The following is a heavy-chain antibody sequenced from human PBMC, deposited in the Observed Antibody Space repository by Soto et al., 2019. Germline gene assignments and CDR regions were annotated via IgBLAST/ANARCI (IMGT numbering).Heavy chain of an antibody. CDR3: ARVDIVTTNWFDP. CDR1: GGSFSGYY. V-gene: IGHV4-34*01. Sequence: SETLSLTCAVYGGSFSGYYWSWIRQPPGKGLEWIGEINHRGYTTYNPSLKSRVTISVDTSKNQFSLKLSSMTAADTAVYYCARVDIVTTNWFDPWGQGTPLTVSS. J-gene: IGHJ5*02. CDR2: INHRGYT. D-gene: IGHD5-12*01.